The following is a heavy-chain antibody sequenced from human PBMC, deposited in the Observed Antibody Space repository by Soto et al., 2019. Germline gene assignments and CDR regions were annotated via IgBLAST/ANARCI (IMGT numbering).Heavy chain of an antibody. CDR2: IDPLDSQT. CDR1: GYRFARYW. Sequence: GESLKISCVGSGYRFARYWITWVRQVPGKGLEWMGRIDPLDSQTNYSASFEGHVTFSADKSINTAFLQWSSLRASDTATYFCLRHAVITSGCVIFSHWFDSWGQGTPVTVSS. V-gene: IGHV5-10-1*01. CDR3: LRHAVITSGCVIFSHWFDS. D-gene: IGHD2-21*01. J-gene: IGHJ5*01.